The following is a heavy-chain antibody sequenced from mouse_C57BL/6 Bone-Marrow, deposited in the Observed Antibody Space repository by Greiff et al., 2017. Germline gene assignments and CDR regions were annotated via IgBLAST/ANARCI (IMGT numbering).Heavy chain of an antibody. CDR2: IYPRSGNT. D-gene: IGHD1-1*02. Sequence: QVHVKQSGAELARPGASVKLSCKASGYTFTSSGISWVKQRTGQGLEWIGEIYPRSGNTYYNEKFKGKATLTADKSSSTAYMELRSLTSEDSSVYVCARGRRNYCGRTWLAYWGQGTLVTVSA. CDR3: ARGRRNYCGRTWLAY. J-gene: IGHJ3*01. V-gene: IGHV1-81*01. CDR1: GYTFTSSG.